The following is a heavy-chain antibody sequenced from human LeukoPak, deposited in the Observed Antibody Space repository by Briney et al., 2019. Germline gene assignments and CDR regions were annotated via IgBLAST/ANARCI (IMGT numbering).Heavy chain of an antibody. D-gene: IGHD4-23*01. V-gene: IGHV3-33*01. Sequence: PGGSLRLSCAASGFTFSSYGMHWVRQAPGKGLEWVAVIWYDGSNKYYADSVKGRFTISRDNSKNTLYLQMISLRAEDTAVYYCARAPYGGSGPTDYWGQGTLVTVSS. J-gene: IGHJ4*02. CDR2: IWYDGSNK. CDR1: GFTFSSYG. CDR3: ARAPYGGSGPTDY.